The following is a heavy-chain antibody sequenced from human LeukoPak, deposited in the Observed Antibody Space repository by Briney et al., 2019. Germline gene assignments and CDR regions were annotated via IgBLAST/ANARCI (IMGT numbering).Heavy chain of an antibody. D-gene: IGHD3-10*01. Sequence: GRFTISRDNAKNSLYLQMNSLRAEDTAVYYCAKDRRAGSYDYWGQGTLVTVSS. V-gene: IGHV3-11*05. CDR3: AKDRRAGSYDY. J-gene: IGHJ4*02.